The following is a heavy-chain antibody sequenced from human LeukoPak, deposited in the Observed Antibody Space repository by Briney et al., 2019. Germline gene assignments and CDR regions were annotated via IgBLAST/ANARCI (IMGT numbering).Heavy chain of an antibody. J-gene: IGHJ5*01. Sequence: GGSLRLSCAASGLTVGSHYMSWVRQAPGKGLEWVSIIYSGGSTYYADSVKGRFTISRDNSKNTLYLQMNSLRGEDTAVYYCARVLGDPDGFDSWGQGTLVTVSS. CDR3: ARVLGDPDGFDS. CDR2: IYSGGST. CDR1: GLTVGSHY. V-gene: IGHV3-66*01. D-gene: IGHD2-21*02.